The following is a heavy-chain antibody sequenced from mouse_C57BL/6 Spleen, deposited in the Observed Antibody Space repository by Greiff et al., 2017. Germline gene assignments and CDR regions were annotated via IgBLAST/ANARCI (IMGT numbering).Heavy chain of an antibody. D-gene: IGHD2-12*01. CDR1: GYTFTSYW. J-gene: IGHJ4*01. Sequence: QVQLQQPGAELVMPGASVKLSCKASGYTFTSYWMHWVKQRPGQGLEWIGEIDPSDSYTNYNQKFKGKSTLTADKSSSTAYMQLSSLTSEDSAVYYCARLSFYSYYYAMDYWGQGPSVTVSS. CDR2: IDPSDSYT. CDR3: ARLSFYSYYYAMDY. V-gene: IGHV1-69*01.